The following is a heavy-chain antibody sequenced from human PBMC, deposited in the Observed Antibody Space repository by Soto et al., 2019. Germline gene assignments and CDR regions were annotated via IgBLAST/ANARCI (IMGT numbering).Heavy chain of an antibody. Sequence: QVTLKESGPTLVKPTQTLTLTCTFSGFSLSSSGLGVGWLRQPPGKALECLALIYWDDDKRYSPSLKRRLTITKDTSKNQVVLTMTNMDPVDTATYYCARGGAVGPGFDYWGQGTLVTVSS. CDR1: GFSLSSSGLG. V-gene: IGHV2-5*02. J-gene: IGHJ4*02. CDR2: IYWDDDK. D-gene: IGHD3-10*01. CDR3: ARGGAVGPGFDY.